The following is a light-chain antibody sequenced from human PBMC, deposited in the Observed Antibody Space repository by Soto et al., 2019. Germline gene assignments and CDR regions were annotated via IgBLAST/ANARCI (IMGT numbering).Light chain of an antibody. CDR1: SSDVCGYNY. Sequence: QSALTQPASVSGSPGQSITISCTGTSSDVCGYNYVSWYQQHPGKAPKLMIFDVTNRPSGVSNRFSGSKSGNTASLTISGLQAEDEADYYCSSYTRSISYVFGPGTKLTVL. CDR2: DVT. V-gene: IGLV2-14*01. J-gene: IGLJ1*01. CDR3: SSYTRSISYV.